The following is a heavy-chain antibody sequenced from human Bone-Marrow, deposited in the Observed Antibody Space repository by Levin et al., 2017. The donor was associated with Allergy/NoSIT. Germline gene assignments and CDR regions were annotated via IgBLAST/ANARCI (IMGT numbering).Heavy chain of an antibody. J-gene: IGHJ6*02. V-gene: IGHV3-13*01. CDR2: IGTAGDT. CDR3: ARALYGEYYDYGADV. Sequence: GGSLRLSCAASGFIFGDYDMHWVRQSAGKGLEWVSAIGTAGDTYYADSVKGRFTVSRDDDKKYLYLQLNSLRAGDSGVYFCARALYGEYYDYGADVWGQGTTVTVSS. D-gene: IGHD4-17*01. CDR1: GFIFGDYD.